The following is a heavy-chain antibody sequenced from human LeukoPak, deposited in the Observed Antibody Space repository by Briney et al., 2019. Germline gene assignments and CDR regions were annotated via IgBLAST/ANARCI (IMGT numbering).Heavy chain of an antibody. CDR1: GITVSSNY. D-gene: IGHD4-17*01. CDR2: ISSSSSTI. Sequence: PGGSLRLSCAASGITVSSNYMSWVRQAPGKGLEWVSYISSSSSTIYYADSVKGRFTISRDNAKNSLYLQMNSLRAEDTAVYYCAREAYGDYRALDYWGQGTLVTVSS. V-gene: IGHV3-48*01. CDR3: AREAYGDYRALDY. J-gene: IGHJ4*02.